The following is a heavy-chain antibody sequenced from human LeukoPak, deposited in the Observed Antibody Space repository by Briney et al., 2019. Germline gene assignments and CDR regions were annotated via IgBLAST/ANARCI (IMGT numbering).Heavy chain of an antibody. V-gene: IGHV5-51*01. D-gene: IGHD5-12*01. CDR1: GYRFFSYY. Sequence: YLMIFSWGVGYRFFSYYYWCGRRMPPKNLEEMVSIYNRSSNTSYSPSLKSQVTISVDKSINPAYLQWSSLTAADTAVYYCARGRSGYDFDYWGQGTLVTVSS. CDR2: IYNRSSNT. CDR3: ARGRSGYDFDY. J-gene: IGHJ4*02.